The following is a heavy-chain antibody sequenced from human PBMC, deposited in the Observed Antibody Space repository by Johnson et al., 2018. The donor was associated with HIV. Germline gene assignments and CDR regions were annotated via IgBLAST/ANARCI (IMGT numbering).Heavy chain of an antibody. J-gene: IGHJ3*02. V-gene: IGHV3-30*18. CDR1: GFTFSSYG. Sequence: QVQLVESGGGVVQPGRSLRLSCAASGFTFSSYGMHWVRQAPGKGLEWVAVISYDGSNKYYADSVKGRFTISRDNSKNTLYLQMNSLRAEDTAVYYCAKESAVDIWGQGTMVTVSS. CDR3: AKESAVDI. CDR2: ISYDGSNK.